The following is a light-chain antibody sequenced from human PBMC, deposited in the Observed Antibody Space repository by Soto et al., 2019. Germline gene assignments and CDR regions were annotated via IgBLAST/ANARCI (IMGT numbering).Light chain of an antibody. CDR2: RTS. CDR1: ESVSSSF. V-gene: IGKV3-20*01. Sequence: EVVLTQSPGTLSLSPGERATLSCRASESVSSSFLTWYQQKPGQAPRLLIYRTSNRVTGIPDRFSGSGSGTDFTLTISRLEPEDLAVYFGQHYGNSLWTFGQGTKVEIK. J-gene: IGKJ1*01. CDR3: QHYGNSLWT.